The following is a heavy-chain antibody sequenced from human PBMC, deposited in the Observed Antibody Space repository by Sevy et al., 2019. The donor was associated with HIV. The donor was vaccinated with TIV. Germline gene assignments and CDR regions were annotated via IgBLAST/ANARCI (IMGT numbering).Heavy chain of an antibody. J-gene: IGHJ4*02. V-gene: IGHV4-39*01. CDR1: GGSISSSSYY. CDR3: AGNRYSNYDGIGGVDY. CDR2: IYYSGST. D-gene: IGHD4-4*01. Sequence: SETLSLTYTVSGGSISSSSYYWGWIRQPPGKGLEWIGSIYYSGSTYYNPSLKSRVTISVDTSKNQFSLKLSSVTAADTAVYYCAGNRYSNYDGIGGVDYWGQGTLVTVSS.